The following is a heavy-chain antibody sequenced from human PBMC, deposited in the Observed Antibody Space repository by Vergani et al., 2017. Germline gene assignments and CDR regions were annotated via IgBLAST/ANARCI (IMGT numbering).Heavy chain of an antibody. D-gene: IGHD3-9*01. J-gene: IGHJ4*02. CDR3: AREKILTGYCISDY. Sequence: EVQLVESGGGLVQPGGSLRLSCAASGFIFSSYWMTWVRQAPGKGLEWVANIKQDGSEKYYVDSVKGRFSISRDNAKNSLYLQMNSLRAEDTAVYYCAREKILTGYCISDYWGQGTLVTVSS. CDR1: GFIFSSYW. CDR2: IKQDGSEK. V-gene: IGHV3-7*01.